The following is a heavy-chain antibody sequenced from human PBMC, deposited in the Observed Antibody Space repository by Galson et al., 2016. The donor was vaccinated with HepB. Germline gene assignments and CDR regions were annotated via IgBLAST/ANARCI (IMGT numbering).Heavy chain of an antibody. CDR1: GFTFSSYA. D-gene: IGHD3-3*01. J-gene: IGHJ6*02. CDR3: AKDLGFLEWLFFDSYYYYGMDV. CDR2: ISGCGGST. Sequence: SLRLSCAASGFTFSSYAMSWVRQAPGKGLEWVSAISGCGGSTYYADSVRGRFTISRDNSKNTLYLQMNSLRAEDTAVYYCAKDLGFLEWLFFDSYYYYGMDVWGQGTTVTVSS. V-gene: IGHV3-23*01.